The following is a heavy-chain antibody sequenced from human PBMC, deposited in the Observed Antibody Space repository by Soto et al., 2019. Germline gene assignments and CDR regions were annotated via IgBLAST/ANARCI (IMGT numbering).Heavy chain of an antibody. V-gene: IGHV3-23*01. CDR1: GFTFNTYT. J-gene: IGHJ5*02. D-gene: IGHD6-6*01. CDR2: VSYTGGT. CDR3: EKSVDIAALDP. Sequence: GGSLRLSCAASGFTFNTYTINWVRQAPGKGLEWVSGVSYTGGTYYADSVRGRVTISRDNSKNTLYLQMNSLSAEDTAVYYCEKSVDIAALDPWGQGALVTVSS.